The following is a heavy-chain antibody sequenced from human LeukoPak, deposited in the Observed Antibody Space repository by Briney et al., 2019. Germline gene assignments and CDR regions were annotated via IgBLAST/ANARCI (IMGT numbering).Heavy chain of an antibody. V-gene: IGHV4-34*01. CDR3: ARGCRWQSPCYFDY. CDR1: GGSFSGYY. J-gene: IGHJ4*02. Sequence: PSETLSLTCAVYGGSFSGYYWSWIRQPPGKGLEWIGEINHSGSTNYNPSLKSRVTISVDTSKNQFSLKLSSVTAADTAVYYCARGCRWQSPCYFDYWGQGTLVTVSS. D-gene: IGHD4-23*01. CDR2: INHSGST.